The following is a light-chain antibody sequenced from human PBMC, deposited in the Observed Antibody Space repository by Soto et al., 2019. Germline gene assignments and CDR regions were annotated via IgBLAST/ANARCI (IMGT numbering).Light chain of an antibody. CDR2: RAS. CDR1: QSISPW. J-gene: IGKJ4*01. Sequence: DSQMTQFPSTLSASVGDRVTITCRASQSISPWLAWYQQKPGKAPKILISRASTLQSGVPPSFSGSGSGTEFTLTISSLQPDDFATYYGQQYERYPMTFGGGTKVEIK. V-gene: IGKV1-5*03. CDR3: QQYERYPMT.